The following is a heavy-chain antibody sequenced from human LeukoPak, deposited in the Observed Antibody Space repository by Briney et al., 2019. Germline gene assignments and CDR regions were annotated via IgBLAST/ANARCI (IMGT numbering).Heavy chain of an antibody. CDR2: IIPIFGTA. V-gene: IGHV1-69*01. D-gene: IGHD1-1*01. CDR1: GGTFSSYA. Sequence: VASVKVSCKASGGTFSSYAISWVRQAPGQGLEWMGGIIPIFGTANYAQKFQGRVTITADESTSTAYMELSSLRSEDTAVYYCARDGSGSSYYYYYMDVWGKGTTVTVSS. CDR3: ARDGSGSSYYYYYMDV. J-gene: IGHJ6*03.